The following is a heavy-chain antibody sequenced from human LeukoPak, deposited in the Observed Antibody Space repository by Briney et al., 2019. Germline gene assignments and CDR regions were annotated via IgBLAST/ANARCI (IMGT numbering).Heavy chain of an antibody. CDR2: ISSSGSTI. CDR3: APRGAMDFDY. V-gene: IGHV3-48*03. D-gene: IGHD3-16*01. CDR1: GFTFSSYE. J-gene: IGHJ4*02. Sequence: GGSLRLSCAASGFTFSSYEMNWVRQAPGKVLEWVSYISSSGSTIYYADSVKGRFTISRDNSKNTLYLQMNSLRAEDTAVYYCAPRGAMDFDYWGQGTLVTVSS.